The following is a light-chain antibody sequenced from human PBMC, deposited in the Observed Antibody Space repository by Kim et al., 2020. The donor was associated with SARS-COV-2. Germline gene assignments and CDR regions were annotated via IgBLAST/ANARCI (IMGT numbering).Light chain of an antibody. Sequence: GDRVSITCRASQSISSWLAWYQQKPGKAPKGLIYDASSLESGVPSRFSGSGAGTEFILTISSLQPDDFATYYCLQYNSYSFGQGTKLEI. V-gene: IGKV1-5*01. J-gene: IGKJ2*01. CDR1: QSISSW. CDR3: LQYNSYS. CDR2: DAS.